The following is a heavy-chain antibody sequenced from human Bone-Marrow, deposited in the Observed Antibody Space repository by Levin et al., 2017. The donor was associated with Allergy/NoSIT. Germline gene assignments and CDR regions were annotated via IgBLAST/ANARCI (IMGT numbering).Heavy chain of an antibody. CDR2: IYSGGRG. J-gene: IGHJ3*02. V-gene: IGHV3-53*01. Sequence: GESLKISCAASGFTVSSNHMSWVRQAPGKGLEWVSLIYSGGRGYYADSVRGRFTISRDNSKNTLYLQLNSLRAEDTAVYYCAIYGSGNDYSAFDIWGQGTMVTVSS. CDR1: GFTVSSNH. D-gene: IGHD3-10*01. CDR3: AIYGSGNDYSAFDI.